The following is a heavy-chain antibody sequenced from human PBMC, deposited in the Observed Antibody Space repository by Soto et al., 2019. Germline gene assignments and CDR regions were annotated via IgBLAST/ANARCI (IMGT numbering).Heavy chain of an antibody. Sequence: QVQLVQSGAEVKKPGSSVKVSCKASGGTFRSYAISWVRQAPGQGLEWMGGIIPIFGTTNYARKFQGRVTITADESTSTVYMELSSLRSEDTAVYYCAREGGGIGYCRGGNCYWDFDIWGRGTLVTVSS. CDR2: IIPIFGTT. CDR1: GGTFRSYA. V-gene: IGHV1-69*01. CDR3: AREGGGIGYCRGGNCYWDFDI. J-gene: IGHJ2*01. D-gene: IGHD2-15*01.